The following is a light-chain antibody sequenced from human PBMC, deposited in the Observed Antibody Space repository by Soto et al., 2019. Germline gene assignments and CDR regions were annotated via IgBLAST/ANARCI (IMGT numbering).Light chain of an antibody. CDR3: HQYNTYPYT. J-gene: IGKJ2*01. CDR1: ESISNW. V-gene: IGKV1-5*03. CDR2: KAS. Sequence: DIQMTQSPSTLSASGGDRVTITCRASESISNWLAWYQQNPGKAPKLLIYKASSLESGVPSRFSGSGSGTEFTLTISSLQPDDFATYYCHQYNTYPYTFGQGTKLEMK.